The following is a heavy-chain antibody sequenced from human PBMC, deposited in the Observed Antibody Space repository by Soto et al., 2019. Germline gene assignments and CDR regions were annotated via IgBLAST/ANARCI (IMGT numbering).Heavy chain of an antibody. J-gene: IGHJ6*02. D-gene: IGHD3-16*02. CDR1: GYTYTSFV. V-gene: IGHV1-8*01. Sequence: APVKVYCKASGYTYTSFVINRVRKATGQGLEWMGWMNPNSGNTDYAQKFQGRVTLTRDTSISVAYMELTSLRPEDTAVYYCARPHDYIWGSYRTIQIYHMDVWGQGTTVTVSS. CDR3: ARPHDYIWGSYRTIQIYHMDV. CDR2: MNPNSGNT.